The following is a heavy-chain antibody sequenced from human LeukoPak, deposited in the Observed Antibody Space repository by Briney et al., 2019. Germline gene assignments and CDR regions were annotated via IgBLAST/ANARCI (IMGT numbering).Heavy chain of an antibody. V-gene: IGHV3-73*01. CDR1: GFTFSGSA. CDR2: IRSKANSCAT. Sequence: GGSLRLSCAASGFTFSGSAMHWVRQASGKGLEWVGRIRSKANSCATAYAASVKGRFTISRDDSKNTAYLQMNSLKTEDTAVYYCTSSSWYVQSHFDYWGQGTLATVSS. CDR3: TSSSWYVQSHFDY. D-gene: IGHD6-13*01. J-gene: IGHJ4*02.